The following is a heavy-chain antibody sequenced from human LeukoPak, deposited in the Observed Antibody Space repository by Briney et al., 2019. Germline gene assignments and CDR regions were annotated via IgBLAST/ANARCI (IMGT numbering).Heavy chain of an antibody. CDR2: INHSGST. Sequence: PSETLSLTCAVYGGSFSGYYWSWIRQPPGKGLEWIGEINHSGSTNYNPSLKSRVTIPVDTSKNQFSLKLSSVTAADTAVYYCARRSSGWLTAYYYYMDVWGKGTTVTISS. D-gene: IGHD6-19*01. CDR1: GGSFSGYY. CDR3: ARRSSGWLTAYYYYMDV. V-gene: IGHV4-34*01. J-gene: IGHJ6*03.